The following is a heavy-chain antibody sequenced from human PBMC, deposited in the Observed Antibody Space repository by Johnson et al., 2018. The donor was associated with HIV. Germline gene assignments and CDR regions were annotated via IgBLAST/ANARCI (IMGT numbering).Heavy chain of an antibody. Sequence: QVQLVESGGGLVQPGGSLRLSCAASGFTFSSFAMHWVRQAPGKGLEWVALISDDVSSTFYVDSVKGRFTISRDNANNTLYLQMSGLSAEDTAVYYCAKDSGVATLVTGAFDIWGQGTMVTVSS. V-gene: IGHV3-30*04. CDR2: ISDDVSST. D-gene: IGHD4-23*01. CDR3: AKDSGVATLVTGAFDI. CDR1: GFTFSSFA. J-gene: IGHJ3*02.